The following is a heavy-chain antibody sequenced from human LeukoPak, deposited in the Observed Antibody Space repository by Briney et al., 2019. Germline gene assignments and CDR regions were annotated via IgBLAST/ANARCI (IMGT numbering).Heavy chain of an antibody. D-gene: IGHD3-3*01. Sequence: PGGSLRLSCAASGFTFSSHSMNWVRQAPGKGLEWVSSISSSSSYIYYADSVKGRFTISRDNAKNSLYLQMNSLRAEDTAVYYCARITIFGVVIIWETFDPWGQGTLVTVSS. CDR3: ARITIFGVVIIWETFDP. CDR2: ISSSSSYI. J-gene: IGHJ5*02. CDR1: GFTFSSHS. V-gene: IGHV3-21*01.